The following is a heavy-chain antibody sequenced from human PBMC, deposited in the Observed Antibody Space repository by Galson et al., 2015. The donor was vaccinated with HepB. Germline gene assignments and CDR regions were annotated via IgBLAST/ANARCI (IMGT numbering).Heavy chain of an antibody. CDR3: TTDLRMGGYGAFDI. Sequence: SLRLSCAASDFTFSNAWMNWVRQAPGKGLEWVGRIKSKTDGGATDYAAPVKGRFTISRDDSKNTLYLQMNSLKTEDTAVYYCTTDLRMGGYGAFDIWGQGTMVTVSS. D-gene: IGHD6-19*01. CDR1: DFTFSNAW. CDR2: IKSKTDGGAT. J-gene: IGHJ3*02. V-gene: IGHV3-15*07.